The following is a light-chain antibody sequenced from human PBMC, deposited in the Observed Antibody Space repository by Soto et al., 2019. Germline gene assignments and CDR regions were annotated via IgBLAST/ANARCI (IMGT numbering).Light chain of an antibody. CDR2: GAS. J-gene: IGKJ3*01. CDR3: QQYNDWPLT. Sequence: EIVMTQSPATLSVSPGERATLSCRASQNVSSNLAWYQQKPGQAPRLLIYGASTRATGIPARFSASGSGTEFTLTISSLQSEDFAVYYCQQYNDWPLTFGPGTKVDIK. CDR1: QNVSSN. V-gene: IGKV3-15*01.